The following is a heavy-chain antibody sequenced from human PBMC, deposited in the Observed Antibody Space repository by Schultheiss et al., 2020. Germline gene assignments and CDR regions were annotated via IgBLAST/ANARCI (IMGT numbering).Heavy chain of an antibody. CDR2: ISSSGSTI. CDR1: GFTFSSYA. Sequence: GESLKISCAASGFTFSSYAMSWVRQAPGKGLEWVSYISSSGSTIYYADSVKGRFTISRDNAKNSLYLQMNSLRAEDTAVYYCATTAAADHFDYWGQGTTVTVSS. V-gene: IGHV3-48*03. D-gene: IGHD6-13*01. J-gene: IGHJ4*03. CDR3: ATTAAADHFDY.